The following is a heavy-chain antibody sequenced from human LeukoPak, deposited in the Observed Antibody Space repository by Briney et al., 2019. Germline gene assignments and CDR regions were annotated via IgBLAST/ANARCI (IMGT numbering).Heavy chain of an antibody. Sequence: SETLSLTCAVYGGSFSGYYWSWIRQPPGKGLEWIGEINHSGSTNYNPSLKSRVTISVDTSKNQFSLKLSSVTAADTAVYYCARDTFLYYLYYYGMDVWGQGTTVTVSS. CDR2: INHSGST. CDR3: ARDTFLYYLYYYGMDV. D-gene: IGHD2/OR15-2a*01. CDR1: GGSFSGYY. V-gene: IGHV4-34*01. J-gene: IGHJ6*02.